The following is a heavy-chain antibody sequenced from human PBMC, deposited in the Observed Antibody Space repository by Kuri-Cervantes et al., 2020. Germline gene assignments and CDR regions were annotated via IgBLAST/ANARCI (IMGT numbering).Heavy chain of an antibody. V-gene: IGHV3-33*01. J-gene: IGHJ4*02. D-gene: IGHD3-22*01. Sequence: GESLKISCAASGFTFSSYGMHWVRQAPGKGLEWVAVIWYDGSNKYCADSVKGRFTISRDNSKNTLYLQMNSLRAEDTAVYYCARARTYYYDRWGQGTLVTVSS. CDR2: IWYDGSNK. CDR1: GFTFSSYG. CDR3: ARARTYYYDR.